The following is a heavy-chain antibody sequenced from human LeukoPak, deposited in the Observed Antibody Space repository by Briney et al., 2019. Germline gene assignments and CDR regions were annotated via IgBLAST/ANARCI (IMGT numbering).Heavy chain of an antibody. Sequence: SETLSLTCTVSGGSISSSSYYWGWIRQPPGKGLEWIGSIYYSGSTYYNPSLKSRVTISVDTSKNQFSLKLSSVTAADTAVYYCASPKVGAYSDAFDIWGQGTMVTVSS. CDR2: IYYSGST. D-gene: IGHD1-26*01. CDR3: ASPKVGAYSDAFDI. V-gene: IGHV4-39*01. J-gene: IGHJ3*02. CDR1: GGSISSSSYY.